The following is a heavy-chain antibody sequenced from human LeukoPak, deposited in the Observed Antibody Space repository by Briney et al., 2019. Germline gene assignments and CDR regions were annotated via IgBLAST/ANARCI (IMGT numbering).Heavy chain of an antibody. Sequence: ASVKVSCKVSGYTLTELSMHWVRQAPGKGLEWMGGFDPEDGETIYAQKFQGRVTMTEDTSTDTAYMELSSLRSEDTAVYYCARPPYSSSSPRVYYFDYWGQGTLVTVSS. CDR1: GYTLTELS. V-gene: IGHV1-24*01. D-gene: IGHD6-6*01. CDR2: FDPEDGET. CDR3: ARPPYSSSSPRVYYFDY. J-gene: IGHJ4*02.